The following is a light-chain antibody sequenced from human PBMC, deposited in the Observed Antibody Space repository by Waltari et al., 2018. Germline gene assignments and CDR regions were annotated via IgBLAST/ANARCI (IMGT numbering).Light chain of an antibody. V-gene: IGKV3-15*01. CDR1: RRVSNK. Sequence: WRAGRRVSNKLAWYQQIPGQAPRLLIYDSSTRATAIPARFTAGVSGTEFTLSISSLQSEDFAVYYCQQYNQWPRTFGQGTKVEIK. J-gene: IGKJ1*01. CDR3: QQYNQWPRT. CDR2: DSS.